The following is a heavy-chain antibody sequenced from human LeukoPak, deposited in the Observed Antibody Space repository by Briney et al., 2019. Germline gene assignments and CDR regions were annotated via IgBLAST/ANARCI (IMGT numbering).Heavy chain of an antibody. Sequence: GGSLRLSCAASGFTVSSNYMSWVRQAPGKGLEWVSVIYSGGSTYYADSVKGRFTISRDNSKNTLYLQMNSLRAEDTAVYYCAKTGDGSGTYYHYFDYWGQGTLVTVSS. D-gene: IGHD3-10*01. V-gene: IGHV3-66*01. CDR2: IYSGGST. J-gene: IGHJ4*02. CDR1: GFTVSSNY. CDR3: AKTGDGSGTYYHYFDY.